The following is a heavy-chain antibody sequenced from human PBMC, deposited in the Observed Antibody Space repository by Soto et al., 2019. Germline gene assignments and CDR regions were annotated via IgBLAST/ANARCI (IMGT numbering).Heavy chain of an antibody. V-gene: IGHV1-18*01. Sequence: ASVKVSCKASGYTFTSYGISWVRQAPGQGLEWMGWISAYNGNTKYSQKFQGRVTITRDTSASTAYMELSSLRSEDTAVYYCARSHYSYDSSGYYYWFDPWGQGTLVTVSS. D-gene: IGHD3-22*01. CDR2: ISAYNGNT. CDR1: GYTFTSYG. J-gene: IGHJ5*02. CDR3: ARSHYSYDSSGYYYWFDP.